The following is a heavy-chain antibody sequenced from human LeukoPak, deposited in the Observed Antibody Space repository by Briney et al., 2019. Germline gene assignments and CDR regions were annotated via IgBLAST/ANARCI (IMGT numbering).Heavy chain of an antibody. CDR1: GFTFSSNN. Sequence: SGGSLRLSCAASGFTFSSNNMNWVRQAPGKGLEWVGRIRNKAQRYTTVYAASVSGRFTISRDDSRNSLYLQMNSLEAEDTAGYYVRRALVRSFGNYPYDYWGQGTLVTVSS. CDR3: RRALVRSFGNYPYDY. D-gene: IGHD3-16*02. V-gene: IGHV3-72*01. J-gene: IGHJ4*01. CDR2: IRNKAQRYTT.